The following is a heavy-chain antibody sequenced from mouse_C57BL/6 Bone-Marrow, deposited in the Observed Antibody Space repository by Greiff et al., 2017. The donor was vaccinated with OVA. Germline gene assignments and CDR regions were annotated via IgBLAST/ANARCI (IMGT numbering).Heavy chain of an antibody. CDR1: GFTFSDYY. Sequence: EVHLVESGGGLVQPGGSLKLSCAASGFTFSDYYMYWVRQTPEKRLEWVAYISNGGGSTYYPDTVKGRFTISRDNAKNTLYLQMSRLKSEDTAMDYCAREGYYGAMDYWGQGTSVTVSS. D-gene: IGHD1-1*01. V-gene: IGHV5-12*01. J-gene: IGHJ4*01. CDR3: AREGYYGAMDY. CDR2: ISNGGGST.